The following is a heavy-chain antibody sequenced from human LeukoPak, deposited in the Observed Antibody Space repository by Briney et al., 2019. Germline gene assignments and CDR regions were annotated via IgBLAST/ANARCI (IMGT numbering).Heavy chain of an antibody. CDR1: GGSISSYY. Sequence: PSETLSLTCTVSGGSISSYYWSWIRQPPGKGLEWIGYLYYSGSTNYNPSLKSRVTISVDTSKNQFSLKLSSVTAADTAVYYCARGNHLYSSGWYRAYYWYFDLWGRGTLVTVSS. D-gene: IGHD6-19*01. CDR2: LYYSGST. J-gene: IGHJ2*01. V-gene: IGHV4-59*01. CDR3: ARGNHLYSSGWYRAYYWYFDL.